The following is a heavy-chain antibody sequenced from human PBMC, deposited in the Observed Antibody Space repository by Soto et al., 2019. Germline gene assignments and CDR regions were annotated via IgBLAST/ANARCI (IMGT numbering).Heavy chain of an antibody. CDR3: VGGQYYFDY. CDR1: GFPFTTYG. CDR2: ISYDGSNT. V-gene: IGHV3-30*03. Sequence: QVQLVESGGGVVQPGRSLRLSCAASGFPFTTYGMHWVREGPDKGLEWVAVISYDGSNTYYADSVKGRFTISRDNSKNSLYGQMNCLRPEDTALYYCVGGQYYFDYRGQGTLFTVSS. J-gene: IGHJ4*02. D-gene: IGHD3-10*01.